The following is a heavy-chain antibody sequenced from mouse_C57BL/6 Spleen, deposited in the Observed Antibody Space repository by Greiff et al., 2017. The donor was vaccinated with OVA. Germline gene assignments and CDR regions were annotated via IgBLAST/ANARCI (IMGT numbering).Heavy chain of an antibody. CDR2: IYPGGGYT. D-gene: IGHD2-3*01. CDR3: ARRDDGYWYFDV. V-gene: IGHV1-63*01. CDR1: GYTFTNYW. J-gene: IGHJ1*03. Sequence: VQLQESGAELVRPGTSVKMSCKASGYTFTNYWIGWAKQRPGHGLEWIGDIYPGGGYTNYNEKFKGKATLTADKSSSTAYMQFSSLTSEDSAIYYCARRDDGYWYFDVWGTGTTVTVSS.